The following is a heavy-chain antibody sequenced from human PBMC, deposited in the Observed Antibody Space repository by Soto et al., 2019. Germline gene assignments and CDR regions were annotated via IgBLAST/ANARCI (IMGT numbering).Heavy chain of an antibody. CDR2: TYYRSKWFY. Sequence: SQTLSLTCAISGYSVSRNSAAWSWIRQSPSRGLEWLGRTYYRSKWFYDFALSVKSRITINPDTSKNQFSLQLNSVTPEDTAVYYCARGGSGWYFDYWGQGTLVTV. CDR3: ARGGSGWYFDY. CDR1: GYSVSRNSAA. J-gene: IGHJ4*02. V-gene: IGHV6-1*01. D-gene: IGHD6-19*01.